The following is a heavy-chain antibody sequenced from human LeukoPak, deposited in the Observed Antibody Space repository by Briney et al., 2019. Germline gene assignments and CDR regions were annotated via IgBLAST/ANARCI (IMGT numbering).Heavy chain of an antibody. CDR2: IKTDGSEK. CDR1: GFTFSNYW. Sequence: GGSLRLSCEGSGFTFSNYWMGWVRQAPGKGLQWVANIKTDGSEKYYVDSVKGRFTISRDNSKNTLYLQMNSLRAEDTAVYYCASHAWVGATTGAFDIWGQGTMVTVSS. V-gene: IGHV3-7*03. CDR3: ASHAWVGATTGAFDI. D-gene: IGHD1-26*01. J-gene: IGHJ3*02.